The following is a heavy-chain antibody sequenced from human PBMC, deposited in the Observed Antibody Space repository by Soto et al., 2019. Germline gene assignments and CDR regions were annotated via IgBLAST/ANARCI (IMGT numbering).Heavy chain of an antibody. CDR1: GGSISSGGYY. CDR2: IYYSGST. CDR3: AGTTAGRFAP. J-gene: IGHJ5*02. V-gene: IGHV4-31*03. Sequence: QVQLQESGPGLVKPSQTLSLTCTVSGGSISSGGYYWSWIRQHPGKGLEWIGYIYYSGSTYYNPSLKGRVTIPVNTSKTQFPLKRSSVTAADTAVYYWAGTTAGRFAPWGQEPRVTVPP. D-gene: IGHD4-17*01.